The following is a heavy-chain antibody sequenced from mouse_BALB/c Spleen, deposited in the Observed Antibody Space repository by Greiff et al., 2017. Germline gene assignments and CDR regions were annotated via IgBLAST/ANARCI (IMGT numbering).Heavy chain of an antibody. CDR3: AKNVRYGPFAY. J-gene: IGHJ3*01. V-gene: IGHV2-5-1*01. CDR2: IWRGGST. Sequence: QVQLQQSGPSLVQPSQSLSITCTVSGFSLTSYGVHWVRQSPGRGLQGLVVIWRGGSTDYNAAFMSRLSITKNNSKSQVFFKMNSLQADDTAISYCAKNVRYGPFAYWGQGTLVTVSA. CDR1: GFSLTSYG. D-gene: IGHD1-1*01.